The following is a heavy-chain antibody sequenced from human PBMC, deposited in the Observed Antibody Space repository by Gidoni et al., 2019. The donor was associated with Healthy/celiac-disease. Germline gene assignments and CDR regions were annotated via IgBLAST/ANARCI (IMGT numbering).Heavy chain of an antibody. J-gene: IGHJ3*02. D-gene: IGHD2-2*01. Sequence: QVQLVESGGGVVKPGRSLRLSCAASGFTFSSYAMHWVRQAPGKGLEWVAVISYDGSNKYYADSVKGRFTISRDNSKNTLYLQMNSLRAEDTAVYYCARERRTGDAFDIWGQGTMVTVSS. CDR3: ARERRTGDAFDI. CDR1: GFTFSSYA. CDR2: ISYDGSNK. V-gene: IGHV3-30*04.